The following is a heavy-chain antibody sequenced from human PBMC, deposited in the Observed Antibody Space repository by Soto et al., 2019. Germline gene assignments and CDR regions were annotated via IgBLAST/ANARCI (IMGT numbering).Heavy chain of an antibody. CDR1: GGSISSSSYY. V-gene: IGHV4-39*01. J-gene: IGHJ5*02. CDR3: ARHFPYAATTTPGWFDP. D-gene: IGHD3-16*01. Sequence: QLLESGPGLVKPSETLSLTCTVSGGSISSSSYYWGWIRQPPGKGLEWIGSIYYSGSTYYNPSLKSRVTISVDTSKNQFSLKLSSVTAADTAVYYCARHFPYAATTTPGWFDPWGQGTLVTVSS. CDR2: IYYSGST.